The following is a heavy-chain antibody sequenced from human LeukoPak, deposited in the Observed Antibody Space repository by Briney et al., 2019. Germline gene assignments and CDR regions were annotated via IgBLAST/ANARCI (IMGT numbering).Heavy chain of an antibody. Sequence: GGSLRLSCAASGFTFSSYGMHWVRQAPGKGLEWVAFIRYDGSNKYYADSVKGRFTISRDNSKNTLYLQMNSLRAEDTAVYYCAKGYDFWSGPLYYFDYWGQGTLVTVSS. CDR2: IRYDGSNK. CDR3: AKGYDFWSGPLYYFDY. J-gene: IGHJ4*02. CDR1: GFTFSSYG. V-gene: IGHV3-30*02. D-gene: IGHD3-3*01.